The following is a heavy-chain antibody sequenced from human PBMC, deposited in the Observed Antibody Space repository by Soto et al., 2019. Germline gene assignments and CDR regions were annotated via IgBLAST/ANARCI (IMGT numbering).Heavy chain of an antibody. J-gene: IGHJ3*02. V-gene: IGHV1-69*06. D-gene: IGHD3-22*01. CDR1: GGTFSSYA. Sequence: SVKVSCKASGGTFSSYAISWVRQAPGQGLEWMGGIIPIFGTANYAQKFQGRVTITADKSTSTAYMELSSLRSEDTAVYYCARVHRDLYDGSGYLQAFDIWGQGTMVTVSS. CDR2: IIPIFGTA. CDR3: ARVHRDLYDGSGYLQAFDI.